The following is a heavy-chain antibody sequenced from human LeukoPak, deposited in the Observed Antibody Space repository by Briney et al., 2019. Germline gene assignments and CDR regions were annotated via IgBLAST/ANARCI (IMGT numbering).Heavy chain of an antibody. Sequence: ASVKVSCKASGGTFSSYAISWVRQAPGQGLEWMGRIIPILGIANYAQKFQGRVTITADKSTSTAYMELSSLRSEDTAVYYCARALSSYYYGSGSLHWGQGTLVTVSS. D-gene: IGHD3-10*01. CDR1: GGTFSSYA. CDR3: ARALSSYYYGSGSLH. J-gene: IGHJ4*02. V-gene: IGHV1-69*04. CDR2: IIPILGIA.